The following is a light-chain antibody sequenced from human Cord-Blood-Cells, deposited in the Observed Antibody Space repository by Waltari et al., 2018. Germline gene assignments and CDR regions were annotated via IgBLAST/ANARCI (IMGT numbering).Light chain of an antibody. J-gene: IGKJ1*01. CDR2: GAS. CDR1: QGVSSSY. CDR3: QQYGSSASWT. V-gene: IGKV3-20*01. Sequence: EIVLTQSPGTLSLSPGERATLSCRASQGVSSSYLAWYQQKPGQAPRLLIYGASSRATGIPDRFSGSCSGTDFTLTISRLEPEDFAVYYCQQYGSSASWTFGQGAKVEIK.